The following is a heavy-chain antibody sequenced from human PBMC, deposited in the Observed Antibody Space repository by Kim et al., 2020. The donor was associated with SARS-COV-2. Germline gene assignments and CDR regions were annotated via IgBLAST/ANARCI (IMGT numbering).Heavy chain of an antibody. D-gene: IGHD5-18*01. CDR3: AKEVSGYSYGYLYYYGMDV. CDR1: GFTFGDYA. J-gene: IGHJ6*02. V-gene: IGHV3-9*01. CDR2: ISWNSGSI. Sequence: GGSLRLSCAASGFTFGDYAMHWVRQAPGKGLEWVSGISWNSGSIGYADSVKGRFTISRDNAKNSLYLQMNNLRAEDTALYYCAKEVSGYSYGYLYYYGMDVWGQGTTVTVSS.